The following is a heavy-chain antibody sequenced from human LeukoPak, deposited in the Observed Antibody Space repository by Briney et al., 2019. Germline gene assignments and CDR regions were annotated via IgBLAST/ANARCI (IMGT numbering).Heavy chain of an antibody. D-gene: IGHD2-2*01. Sequence: SETLSLTCAVYGGSFSGYYWSWIRQPPGKGLEWIGEINHSGSTNYNPSLKSRVTISVDTSKNQFSLKLSSVTAADTAVYYCARISTEYQPATNYLDYWGQGTLVTVSS. CDR1: GGSFSGYY. V-gene: IGHV4-34*01. J-gene: IGHJ4*02. CDR2: INHSGST. CDR3: ARISTEYQPATNYLDY.